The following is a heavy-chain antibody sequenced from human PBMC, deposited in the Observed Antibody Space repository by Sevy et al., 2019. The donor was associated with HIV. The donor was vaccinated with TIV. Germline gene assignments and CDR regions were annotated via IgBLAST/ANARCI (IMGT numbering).Heavy chain of an antibody. Sequence: GESLKISCKVSGYSFSDYWIGWVRRKPGKGLEWMGIIYPGDSETRYNPSFEGQVTISADTSINTAYLEWRSLKASDTAMYYCARHKLSYDNNWIQDNWFDPWGQGTLVTVSS. J-gene: IGHJ5*02. CDR3: ARHKLSYDNNWIQDNWFDP. CDR1: GYSFSDYW. V-gene: IGHV5-51*01. CDR2: IYPGDSET. D-gene: IGHD1-1*01.